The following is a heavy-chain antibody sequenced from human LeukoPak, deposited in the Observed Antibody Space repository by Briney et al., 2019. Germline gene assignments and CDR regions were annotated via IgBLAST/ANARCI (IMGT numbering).Heavy chain of an antibody. D-gene: IGHD6-13*01. V-gene: IGHV4-34*01. CDR2: INHSGST. J-gene: IGHJ6*02. CDR1: GGSFSGYY. CDR3: ARGLLAAAGTGSYYYYGMDV. Sequence: KPSETLSLTCAAYGGSFSGYYWSWIRQPPGKGLEWIGEINHSGSTNYNPSLKSRVTISVDTSKNQFSLKLSSVTAADTAVYYCARGLLAAAGTGSYYYYGMDVWGQGTTVTVSS.